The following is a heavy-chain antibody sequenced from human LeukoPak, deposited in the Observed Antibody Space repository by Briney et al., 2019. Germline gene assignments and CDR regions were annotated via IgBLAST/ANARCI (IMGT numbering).Heavy chain of an antibody. V-gene: IGHV4-59*01. D-gene: IGHD3-16*01. CDR3: ARGGIYYYYYGMDV. CDR2: IYYSGST. CDR1: GGSISSYY. J-gene: IGHJ6*02. Sequence: SETLSLTCTVSGGSISSYYWSWIRQPPGKGLEWIGYIYYSGSTNYNPSLKSRVAISVDTSKNQFSLKLSSVTAADTAVYYCARGGIYYYYYGMDVWGQGTTVTVSS.